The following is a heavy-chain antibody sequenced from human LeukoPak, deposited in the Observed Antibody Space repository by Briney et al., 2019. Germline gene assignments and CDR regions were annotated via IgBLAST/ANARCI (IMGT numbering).Heavy chain of an antibody. Sequence: SQTLSLTCAVSGGSINRGGYSWSWIRQPPGKGLEWIGYIYHSGSTYYNPSLESRVTISLDRSKNQFSLKLTSVTAADTAVYYCARGAHYNILTAYFDYWGQGTPVTVSS. CDR3: ARGAHYNILTAYFDY. CDR2: IYHSGST. V-gene: IGHV4-30-2*01. J-gene: IGHJ4*02. D-gene: IGHD3-9*01. CDR1: GGSINRGGYS.